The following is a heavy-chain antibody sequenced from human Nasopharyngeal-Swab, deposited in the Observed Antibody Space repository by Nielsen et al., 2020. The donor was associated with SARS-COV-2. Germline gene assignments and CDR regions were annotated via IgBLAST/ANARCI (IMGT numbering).Heavy chain of an antibody. J-gene: IGHJ4*02. Sequence: SLNISCASSGFTFSSYAMHLVRPAPGKGLEWVAVISYDGSNKYYADSVKGRFTISRNNSKNTLYLQMNSQRAEDTAVYYCARDGEEQWLVRYDYWGQGTLVTVSS. CDR3: ARDGEEQWLVRYDY. D-gene: IGHD6-19*01. CDR2: ISYDGSNK. CDR1: GFTFSSYA. V-gene: IGHV3-30-3*01.